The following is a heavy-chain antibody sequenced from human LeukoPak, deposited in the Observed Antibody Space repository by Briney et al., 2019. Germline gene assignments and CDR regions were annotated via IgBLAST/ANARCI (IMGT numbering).Heavy chain of an antibody. Sequence: GGSLRLSCAVSGFNFYNYVMSWVRQAPGKGLEWVSSIREGDGGTDYADSVKGRFTISRDNFKNIVDLQMTSLRAEDTAMYFCTKVRPPPGSGWYGGDDDWGQGTLVTVSS. CDR2: IREGDGGT. V-gene: IGHV3-23*01. CDR1: GFNFYNYV. CDR3: TKVRPPPGSGWYGGDDD. J-gene: IGHJ4*02. D-gene: IGHD6-19*01.